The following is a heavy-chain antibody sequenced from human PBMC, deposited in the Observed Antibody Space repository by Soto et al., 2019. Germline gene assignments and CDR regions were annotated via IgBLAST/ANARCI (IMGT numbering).Heavy chain of an antibody. CDR2: IYHSGTT. D-gene: IGHD4-17*01. J-gene: IGHJ6*02. Sequence: PSETLSLICAVPGGSISSGGYSWSWIRQPPGKGLEWIGYIYHSGTTYYNPSLKSRVTISVDRSKNQFSLKLSSVTAADTAVYYCARAHYGDYGYGMDVWGQGTTVTVSS. CDR1: GGSISSGGYS. CDR3: ARAHYGDYGYGMDV. V-gene: IGHV4-30-2*01.